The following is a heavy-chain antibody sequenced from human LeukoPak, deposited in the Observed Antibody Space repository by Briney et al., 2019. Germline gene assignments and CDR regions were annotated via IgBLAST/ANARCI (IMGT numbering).Heavy chain of an antibody. CDR3: AKGVNYYDSSGYSLDAFDI. CDR1: GFTFSSYG. V-gene: IGHV3-30*18. J-gene: IGHJ3*02. Sequence: GGSLRLSCAASGFTFSSYGMPWVRQAPGKGLEWVAVISYDGSNKYYADSVKGRFTISRDNSKNTLYLQMNSLRAEDTAVYYCAKGVNYYDSSGYSLDAFDIWGQGTMVTVSS. CDR2: ISYDGSNK. D-gene: IGHD3-22*01.